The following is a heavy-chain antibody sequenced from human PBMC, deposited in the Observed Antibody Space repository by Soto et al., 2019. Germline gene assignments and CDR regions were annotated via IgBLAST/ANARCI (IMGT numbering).Heavy chain of an antibody. D-gene: IGHD6-6*01. CDR1: GFRFSNYW. V-gene: IGHV3-7*01. J-gene: IGHJ4*02. CDR2: IKEDASEK. CDR3: ATDVPRDISSSG. Sequence: EVQLVESGGGLVQPGGSLRLSCAASGFRFSNYWMTWVRQAPGKGLEWVANIKEDASEKYYVDSVKGRFTISRDNAEKSLYLQMNSLRADDTAVYYCATDVPRDISSSGWGQGTLVTVSS.